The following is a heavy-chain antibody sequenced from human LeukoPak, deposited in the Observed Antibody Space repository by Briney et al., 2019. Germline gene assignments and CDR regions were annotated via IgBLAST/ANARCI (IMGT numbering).Heavy chain of an antibody. V-gene: IGHV3-7*01. J-gene: IGHJ6*02. CDR1: EFPFWNYW. CDR3: ARGEPHCSTSTCSRRRMDA. Sequence: GGSLRLSCAASEFPFWNYWMTWVRRAPGRGLEWVANVNQGASYKYYVDSVRGRFTISRDNAKNEVYLQMDSLRVEDSAVYYCARGEPHCSTSTCSRRRMDAWGQGTTVTVSS. D-gene: IGHD2-2*01. CDR2: VNQGASYK.